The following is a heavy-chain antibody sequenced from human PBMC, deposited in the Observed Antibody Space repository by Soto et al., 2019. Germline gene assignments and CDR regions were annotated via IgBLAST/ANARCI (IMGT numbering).Heavy chain of an antibody. J-gene: IGHJ4*02. CDR3: AKESEGGGEGY. D-gene: IGHD3-16*01. V-gene: IGHV3-23*01. Sequence: GGSLRLSCAASGFTFSSYAMSWVRQAPGKGLEWVSAISGSGASTYYADSVKGRFTISRDNSKSTLYRQMNSLRAEDSAVYYSAKESEGGGEGYWGQGTLVTVSS. CDR2: ISGSGAST. CDR1: GFTFSSYA.